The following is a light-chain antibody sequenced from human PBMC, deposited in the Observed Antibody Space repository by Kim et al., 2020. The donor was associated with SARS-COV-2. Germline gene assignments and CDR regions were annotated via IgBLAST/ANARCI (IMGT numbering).Light chain of an antibody. CDR3: QAWDTGIRM. Sequence: ASGKLTLTRTTGHGSYAIAWHQHQPEKGPRFLMKLNSDGGRSKGDGIPDRFSGSSSGAERYLTISSLQSEDEADYYCQAWDTGIRMFGGGTQLTVL. CDR1: TGHGSYA. V-gene: IGLV4-69*02. J-gene: IGLJ3*02. CDR2: LNSDGGR.